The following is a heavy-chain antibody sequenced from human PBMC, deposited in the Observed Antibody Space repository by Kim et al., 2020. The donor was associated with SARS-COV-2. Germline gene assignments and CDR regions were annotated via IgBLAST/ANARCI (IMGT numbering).Heavy chain of an antibody. CDR3: ARGLIAAAGTGSYYYYGMDV. CDR1: GGSFSGYY. Sequence: SETLSLTCAVYGGSFSGYYWSWIRQPPGKGLEWIGEINHSGSTNYNPSLKSRVTISVDTSKNQFSLKLSSVTAADTAVYYCARGLIAAAGTGSYYYYGMDVWGQGTTVTVSS. V-gene: IGHV4-34*01. J-gene: IGHJ6*02. D-gene: IGHD6-13*01. CDR2: INHSGST.